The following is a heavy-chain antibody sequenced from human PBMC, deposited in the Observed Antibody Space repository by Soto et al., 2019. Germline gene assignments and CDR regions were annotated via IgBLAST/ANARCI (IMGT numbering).Heavy chain of an antibody. CDR1: GGSFSGYY. D-gene: IGHD3-3*01. Sequence: SETLSLTCAVYGGSFSGYYWIWIRQPPGKGLEWIGEINHSGSTNYNPSLKSRVTISVDTSKNQFSLKLSSVTAADTAVYYCARGRGVLRFLEWLSPYMDVWGKGTTVTVSS. V-gene: IGHV4-34*01. J-gene: IGHJ6*03. CDR2: INHSGST. CDR3: ARGRGVLRFLEWLSPYMDV.